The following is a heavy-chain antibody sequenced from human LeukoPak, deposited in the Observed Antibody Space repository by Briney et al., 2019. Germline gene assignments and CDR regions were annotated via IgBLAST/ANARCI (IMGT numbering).Heavy chain of an antibody. CDR2: IYNDGST. V-gene: IGHV3-53*01. CDR1: GLTVSSSY. CDR3: ARNTLFAFDI. Sequence: PGGSLRLSCAASGLTVSSSYMSWVRQAPGKGLEWGSIIYNDGSTYYADSMKGRFTVSRDISKNTLYLQVNSLRAEDTAMYYCARNTLFAFDIWGQGTMVTVSS. J-gene: IGHJ3*02.